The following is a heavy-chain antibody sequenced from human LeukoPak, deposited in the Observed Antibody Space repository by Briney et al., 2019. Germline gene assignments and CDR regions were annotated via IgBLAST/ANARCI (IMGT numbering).Heavy chain of an antibody. CDR3: ARDRGSPSWFRH. CDR2: IYYSGST. V-gene: IGHV4-59*01. J-gene: IGHJ1*01. Sequence: RPSETLSLTCTVSGGSISSYYWSWIRQPPGKGLEWIGYIYYSGSTNYNPSLKSRVTISVDTSKNQFSLKLSSVTAADTAVYYCARDRGSPSWFRHWGQGTLVTVSS. D-gene: IGHD6-13*01. CDR1: GGSISSYY.